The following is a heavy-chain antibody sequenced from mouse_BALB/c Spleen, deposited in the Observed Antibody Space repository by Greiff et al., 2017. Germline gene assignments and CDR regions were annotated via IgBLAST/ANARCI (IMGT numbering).Heavy chain of an antibody. J-gene: IGHJ4*01. D-gene: IGHD2-2*01. CDR2: IWSGGST. V-gene: IGHV2-4-1*01. CDR1: GFSLTSYG. Sequence: VHLQQSGPGLVQPSQSLSITCTVSGFSLTSYGVHWVRQSPGKGLEWLGVIWSGGSTDYNAAFISRLSISKDNSKSQVFFKMNSLQADDTAIYYCARNLLWFDYYAMDYWGQGTSVTVSS. CDR3: ARNLLWFDYYAMDY.